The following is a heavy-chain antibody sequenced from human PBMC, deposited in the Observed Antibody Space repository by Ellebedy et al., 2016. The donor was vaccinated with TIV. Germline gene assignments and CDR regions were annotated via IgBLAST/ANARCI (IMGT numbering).Heavy chain of an antibody. D-gene: IGHD4-11*01. CDR2: ITGSGDPP. CDR3: ARDRTVTPQSYYYYYYMDV. J-gene: IGHJ6*03. Sequence: GESLKISXVASGFTFSGFGSYAMAWVRQAPGKGLEWVSAITGSGDPPYYADSVKGRFTISRDNSKNTLYLQMNSLRAEDTAVYYCARDRTVTPQSYYYYYYMDVWGKGTTVTVSS. CDR1: GFTFSGFGSYA. V-gene: IGHV3-23*01.